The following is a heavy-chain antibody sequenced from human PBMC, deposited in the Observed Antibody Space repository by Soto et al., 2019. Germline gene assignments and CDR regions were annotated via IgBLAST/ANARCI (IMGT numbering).Heavy chain of an antibody. CDR3: ASVLGHSYGYSDY. CDR2: IYHSGST. J-gene: IGHJ4*02. V-gene: IGHV4-4*02. CDR1: GGSISSSNW. D-gene: IGHD5-18*01. Sequence: SETLSLTCAVSGGSISSSNWWSWVRQPPGKGLEWIGEIYHSGSTNYNPSLKSRVTISVDKSKNQFSLKLSSVTAADTAVYYCASVLGHSYGYSDYWGQGTLVTVSS.